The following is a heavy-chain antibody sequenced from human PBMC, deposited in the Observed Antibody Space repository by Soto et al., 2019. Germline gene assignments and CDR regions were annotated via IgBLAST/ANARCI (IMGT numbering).Heavy chain of an antibody. CDR1: GGTFSIYS. CDR2: IIPIFGTA. J-gene: IGHJ6*02. Sequence: SVKVSCKASGGTFSIYSISWVRQAPGQGLEWMGRIIPIFGTANYAQKFQGRVTITADESTSTGYMELSSLRSEDTAVYYCARELIIYFFDSSGYTRDSYYYYGMDVWDQGTTVTISS. D-gene: IGHD3-22*01. CDR3: ARELIIYFFDSSGYTRDSYYYYGMDV. V-gene: IGHV1-69*13.